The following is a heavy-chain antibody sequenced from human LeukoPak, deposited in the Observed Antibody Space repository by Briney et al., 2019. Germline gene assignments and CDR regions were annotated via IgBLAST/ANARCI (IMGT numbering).Heavy chain of an antibody. CDR2: INTNTGNP. CDR1: GYTFTSYA. D-gene: IGHD3-3*01. Sequence: ASVKVSCKASGYTFTSYAMNWVRQAPGQGLEWMGWINTNTGNPTYAQGFTGRFVFSLDTSVSTAYLQISSLKAEDTAVYYCASGPTYYDFWSGYNADYWGQGTLVTVSS. V-gene: IGHV7-4-1*02. J-gene: IGHJ4*02. CDR3: ASGPTYYDFWSGYNADY.